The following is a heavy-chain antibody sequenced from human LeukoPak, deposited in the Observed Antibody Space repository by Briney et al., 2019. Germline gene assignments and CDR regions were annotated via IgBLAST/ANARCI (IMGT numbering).Heavy chain of an antibody. CDR3: ARPSLDSGWYTLAFDI. J-gene: IGHJ3*02. D-gene: IGHD6-19*01. CDR2: FDPEDGET. V-gene: IGHV1-24*01. CDR1: GYTLTELS. Sequence: ASVKVSCKVSGYTLTELSMHWVRQAPGKGLEWRGGFDPEDGETIYAQKFKGRDTMTEHTSTDTAYMELSSLRSEDTAVYYCARPSLDSGWYTLAFDIWGQGTMVTVSS.